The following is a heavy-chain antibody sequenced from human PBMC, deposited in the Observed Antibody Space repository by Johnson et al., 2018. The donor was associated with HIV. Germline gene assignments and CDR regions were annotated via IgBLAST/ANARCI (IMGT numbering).Heavy chain of an antibody. Sequence: MLLVESGGGVVQPGGSLRLSCAASGFTFSNAWMSWVRQAPGQGLEWVSGINWSGGTPGYADSVRGRFTISRDNTKNSLYLQMNSLRAEDTAVYYCAKDRWLTIFGVVPHAFDIWGQGTMVTVSP. J-gene: IGHJ3*02. CDR1: GFTFSNAW. CDR2: INWSGGTP. CDR3: AKDRWLTIFGVVPHAFDI. V-gene: IGHV3-20*04. D-gene: IGHD3-3*01.